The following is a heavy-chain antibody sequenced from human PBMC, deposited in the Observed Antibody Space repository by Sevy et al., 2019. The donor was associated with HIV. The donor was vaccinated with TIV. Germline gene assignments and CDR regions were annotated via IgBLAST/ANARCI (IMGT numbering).Heavy chain of an antibody. CDR3: AKGNYKTGTQYFDY. Sequence: GGSLRLSCAASGFTFNNYGMFWVRQAPEEGLEWVSGITGGGGSTYYAAAVKGRFTVSRDSSRNTLYLQMNSLRVEDTAVYYCAKGNYKTGTQYFDYWGQGILVTVSS. J-gene: IGHJ4*02. D-gene: IGHD3-9*01. V-gene: IGHV3-23*01. CDR2: ITGGGGST. CDR1: GFTFNNYG.